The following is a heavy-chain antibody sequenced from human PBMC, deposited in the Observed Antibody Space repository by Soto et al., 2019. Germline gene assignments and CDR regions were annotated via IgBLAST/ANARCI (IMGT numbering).Heavy chain of an antibody. J-gene: IGHJ4*02. CDR1: GFSLTTSGVG. Sequence: QITLNESGPTVVRPTETLTLTCRFSGFSLTTSGVGVGWIRQSPGKAPEWLALVYWDDAKRYSASLKSRLTITQDTSQNQLVLTVSDLDPTDTATYYCAHRVLRTVFGLVTTTAIYFDFWGQGTPVAVSS. CDR3: AHRVLRTVFGLVTTTAIYFDF. V-gene: IGHV2-5*02. D-gene: IGHD3-3*01. CDR2: VYWDDAK.